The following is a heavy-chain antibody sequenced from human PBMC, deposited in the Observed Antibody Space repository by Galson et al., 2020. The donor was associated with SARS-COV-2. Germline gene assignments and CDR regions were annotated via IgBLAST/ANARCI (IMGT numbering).Heavy chain of an antibody. CDR2: IYKSGST. CDR1: GGSISSYY. CDR3: ARVRQDIVVVPAATNYYYYGMDV. V-gene: IGHV4-59*01. Sequence: SETLSLTCTVSGGSISSYYWSWIRQPPGKGMEWIGYIYKSGSTNYNPSLKSRVTISVDTSKNQFSLKLSSVTAADTAVYYCARVRQDIVVVPAATNYYYYGMDVWGQGTTVTVSS. D-gene: IGHD2-2*01. J-gene: IGHJ6*02.